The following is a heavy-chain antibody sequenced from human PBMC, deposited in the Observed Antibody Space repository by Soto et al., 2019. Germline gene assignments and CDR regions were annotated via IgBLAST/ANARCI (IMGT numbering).Heavy chain of an antibody. Sequence: SETLSLTCTVSGGSISPYYWSWNRQPPGKGLEWIGYIYYSGSTNYNPPLKSRVTISVDTSKNQFSLKLSSVTAADTAVYYCARVITIFGVVTFDPWGQGTLVTVSS. J-gene: IGHJ5*02. V-gene: IGHV4-59*01. CDR3: ARVITIFGVVTFDP. CDR2: IYYSGST. CDR1: GGSISPYY. D-gene: IGHD3-3*01.